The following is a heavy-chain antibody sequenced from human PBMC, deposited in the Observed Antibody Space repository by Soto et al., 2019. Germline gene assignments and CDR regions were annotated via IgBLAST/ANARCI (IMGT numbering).Heavy chain of an antibody. CDR2: ISGSGGST. D-gene: IGHD3-16*02. CDR3: ARGSYRYTYRYFDY. V-gene: IGHV3-23*01. Sequence: GGSLRLSCAASGFTFSSYAMSWVRQAPGKGLEWVSAISGSGGSTYYADSVKGRFTISRDNSKNTLYLQMNSLRAEDTAVYYCARGSYRYTYRYFDYWGQGTLVTVSS. J-gene: IGHJ4*02. CDR1: GFTFSSYA.